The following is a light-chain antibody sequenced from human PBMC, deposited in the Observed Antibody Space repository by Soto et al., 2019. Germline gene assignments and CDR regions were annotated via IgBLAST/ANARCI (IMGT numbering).Light chain of an antibody. Sequence: DIQMTQSPSSLSAFVGDRVTITCRASQSIRNWLAWYQQKPGKAPRLLIYKASSLQSGVPSRFSGSGSGTDFTLTISSLQPDDSATYYCQQYDSSSTFGGGTKVDIK. CDR3: QQYDSSST. J-gene: IGKJ4*01. CDR2: KAS. CDR1: QSIRNW. V-gene: IGKV1-5*03.